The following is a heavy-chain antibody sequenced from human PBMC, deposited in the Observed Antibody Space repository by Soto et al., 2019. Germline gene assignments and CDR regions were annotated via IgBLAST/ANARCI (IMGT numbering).Heavy chain of an antibody. Sequence: GESLKISCKGSGYNFAGYWITWVRQKPGKGLEWMGRIDPSDSQTYYSPSFRGHVTISVTKSITTVFLQWNSLRASDTAMYYCARQIYDSDTGPNFQYYFDSWGQGTPVTVSS. J-gene: IGHJ4*02. CDR3: ARQIYDSDTGPNFQYYFDS. CDR1: GYNFAGYW. V-gene: IGHV5-10-1*01. D-gene: IGHD3-22*01. CDR2: IDPSDSQT.